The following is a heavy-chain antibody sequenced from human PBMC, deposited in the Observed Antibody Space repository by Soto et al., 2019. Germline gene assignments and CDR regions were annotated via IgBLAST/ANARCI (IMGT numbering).Heavy chain of an antibody. J-gene: IGHJ4*02. CDR1: GYIFTSYH. CDR3: AREDGGGPLDY. Sequence: GASVKVSCKASGYIFTSYHMHWVRQAPGQGLEWMGWISIATGDREYSQKFQGRVTISSDTSASTVYMELSSLTSEDTAVYYCAREDGGGPLDYWGQGALVTVSS. D-gene: IGHD3-10*01. V-gene: IGHV1-3*04. CDR2: ISIATGDR.